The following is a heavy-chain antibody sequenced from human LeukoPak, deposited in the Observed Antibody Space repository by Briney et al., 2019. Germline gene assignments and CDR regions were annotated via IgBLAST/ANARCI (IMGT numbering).Heavy chain of an antibody. D-gene: IGHD3-22*01. Sequence: GESLKISCKGSGYRFNAYWIAWVRQMPGKGLEWMGIIYPGGSDTRNSPSFQGLVTISADKSVSTAYLQWSSLKASDTATYYCARRSSGPFYYFDYWGQGTLVTVSS. J-gene: IGHJ4*02. CDR2: IYPGGSDT. CDR3: ARRSSGPFYYFDY. CDR1: GYRFNAYW. V-gene: IGHV5-51*01.